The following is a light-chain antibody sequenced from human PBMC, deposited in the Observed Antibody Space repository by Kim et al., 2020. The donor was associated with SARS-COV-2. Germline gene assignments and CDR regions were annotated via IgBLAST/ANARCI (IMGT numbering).Light chain of an antibody. Sequence: ALGKTVMITCEGDSLRSYSARWHQKKPGQAPVLVIYGKNKRPAVLPDRFAGCSGGNAASFTIAGDQAEEEADYCCNSRDSSDNHLVFGGGTKLTVL. CDR3: NSRDSSDNHLV. V-gene: IGLV3-19*01. CDR2: GKN. J-gene: IGLJ2*01. CDR1: SLRSYS.